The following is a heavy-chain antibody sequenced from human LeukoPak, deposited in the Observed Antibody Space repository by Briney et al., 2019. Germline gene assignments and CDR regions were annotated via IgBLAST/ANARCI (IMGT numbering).Heavy chain of an antibody. CDR1: GFTSGDYA. CDR3: STASRSYYDSELDY. V-gene: IGHV3-49*04. Sequence: GGSLRLSCTASGFTSGDYAMSWVRQAPGKGLEWVAFIRSKAYGGTTEYAASVKGRFTISRDDSKSIAYLQMHSLKIEDTAVYYCSTASRSYYDSELDYWGQGTSVTVSS. CDR2: IRSKAYGGTT. J-gene: IGHJ4*02. D-gene: IGHD3-22*01.